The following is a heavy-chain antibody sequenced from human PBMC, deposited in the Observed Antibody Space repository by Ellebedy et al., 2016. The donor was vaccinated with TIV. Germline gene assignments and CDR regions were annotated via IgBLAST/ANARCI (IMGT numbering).Heavy chain of an antibody. CDR2: FYYSGTT. Sequence: MPSETLSLTCTVSGGSISSSSYFWGWIRQPPGMGLEWIGSFYYSGTTYYNPSLKRRVTVSVDTSKNQFSLKLSSVTAADTAVYYCARFRDGCNCFDYWGQGILVTVSS. V-gene: IGHV4-39*01. D-gene: IGHD5-24*01. J-gene: IGHJ4*02. CDR1: GGSISSSSYF. CDR3: ARFRDGCNCFDY.